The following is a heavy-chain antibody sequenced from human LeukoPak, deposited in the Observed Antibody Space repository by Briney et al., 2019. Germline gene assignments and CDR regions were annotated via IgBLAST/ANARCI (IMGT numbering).Heavy chain of an antibody. Sequence: SETLSLTCTVSGGSISSYYWSWIRQPPGKGLEWIGYIYTSASTNYNPSLKSRVTISVDTSKNQFSLKLSSVTAADTAVYYCARASRSGYYHYWGQGTLVTVSS. J-gene: IGHJ4*02. V-gene: IGHV4-4*09. CDR3: ARASRSGYYHY. CDR2: IYTSAST. CDR1: GGSISSYY. D-gene: IGHD3-3*01.